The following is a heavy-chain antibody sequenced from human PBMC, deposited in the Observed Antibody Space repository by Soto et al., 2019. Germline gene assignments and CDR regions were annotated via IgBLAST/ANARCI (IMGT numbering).Heavy chain of an antibody. J-gene: IGHJ6*03. D-gene: IGHD6-13*01. CDR2: ISAYNGNT. CDR3: ARESIAAAGTNYYMDV. CDR1: GYTFTSYG. V-gene: IGHV1-18*01. Sequence: ASVKVSCKASGYTFTSYGISWVRQAPGQGLEWMGWISAYNGNTNYAQKLQGRVTMTTDTSTSTAYMELRSLRSDDTDVYYCARESIAAAGTNYYMDVWGKGTTVTVSS.